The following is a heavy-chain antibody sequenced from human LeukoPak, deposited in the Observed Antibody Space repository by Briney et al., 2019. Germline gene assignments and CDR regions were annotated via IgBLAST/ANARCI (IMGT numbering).Heavy chain of an antibody. D-gene: IGHD1/OR15-1a*01. CDR1: GFTFTTFG. CDR3: AKINNNDDY. V-gene: IGHV3-30*18. CDR2: ISPHGNIE. Sequence: QPGRSLRLSCAASGFTFTTFGIHWVRQAPGKGLEWVAAISPHGNIEYYTDSVKGRFTISRDNSKNMIHLQMNSLRGEDSAVYYCAKINNNDDYWGQGNLVTVSS. J-gene: IGHJ4*02.